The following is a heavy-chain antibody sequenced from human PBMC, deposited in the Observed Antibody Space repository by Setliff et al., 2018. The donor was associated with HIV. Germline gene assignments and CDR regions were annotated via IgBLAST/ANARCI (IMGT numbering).Heavy chain of an antibody. CDR3: ASPQPQGANQLLWSFDS. CDR1: GGSLRSLS. D-gene: IGHD2-2*01. J-gene: IGHJ4*02. Sequence: WASVKVSCKASGGSLRSLSINWVRQAPGQGLEWMAGTIPKFGTSNYAHKFQGRMTITADESTSTAYMELTGLRSEDTAVYYCASPQPQGANQLLWSFDSWGQGALVTVSS. CDR2: TIPKFGTS. V-gene: IGHV1-69*13.